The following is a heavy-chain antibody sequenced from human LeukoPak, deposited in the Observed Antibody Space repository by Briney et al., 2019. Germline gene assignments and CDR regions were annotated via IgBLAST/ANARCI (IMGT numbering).Heavy chain of an antibody. Sequence: PGGSLRLSCAASGFMFSGSAMQWVRQASGKGLEWVGRIRTKANNYATTYSASVKGRFTISRDDSTNMAYLQMNSLKTEDTAVYYCARLGYCSGDSCYGFDYWGQGTLVTVSS. J-gene: IGHJ4*02. CDR1: GFMFSGSA. CDR2: IRTKANNYAT. CDR3: ARLGYCSGDSCYGFDY. V-gene: IGHV3-73*01. D-gene: IGHD2-15*01.